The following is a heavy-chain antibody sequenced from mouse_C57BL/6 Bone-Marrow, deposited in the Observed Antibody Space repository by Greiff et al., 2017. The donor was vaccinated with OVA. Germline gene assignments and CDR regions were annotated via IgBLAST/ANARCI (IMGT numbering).Heavy chain of an antibody. CDR2: IDPSDSYT. J-gene: IGHJ2*01. V-gene: IGHV1-50*01. Sequence: VQLQQPGAELVKPGASVKLSCKASGYTFTSYWMQWVKQRPGQGLEWIGEIDPSDSYTNYNQKVKGKVTLTVDTSSSTTYMQLSSLTSEDAAVYYCARRIYYGDDRDYWGQGTTLTVSS. D-gene: IGHD2-2*01. CDR1: GYTFTSYW. CDR3: ARRIYYGDDRDY.